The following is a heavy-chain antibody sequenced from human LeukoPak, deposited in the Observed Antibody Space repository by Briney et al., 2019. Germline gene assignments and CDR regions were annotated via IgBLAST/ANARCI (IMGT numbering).Heavy chain of an antibody. J-gene: IGHJ4*02. CDR3: ARDRPRGVLMVYATFDY. CDR1: GYTFTSYD. D-gene: IGHD2-8*01. CDR2: MNPNSGNT. V-gene: IGHV1-8*01. Sequence: ASVKVSCKASGYTFTSYDINWVRQATGQGLEWMGWMNPNSGNTGYAQKLQGRVTMTTDTSTSTAYMELRSLRSDDTAVYYCARDRPRGVLMVYATFDYWGQGTLVTVSS.